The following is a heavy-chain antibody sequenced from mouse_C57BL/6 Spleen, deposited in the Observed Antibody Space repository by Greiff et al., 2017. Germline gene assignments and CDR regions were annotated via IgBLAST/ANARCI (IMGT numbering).Heavy chain of an antibody. V-gene: IGHV14-3*01. CDR3: AREAPTLDY. D-gene: IGHD3-1*01. CDR1: GFNIKNTY. J-gene: IGHJ2*01. CDR2: IDPANGNT. Sequence: VQLQQSVAELVRPGASVKLSCTASGFNIKNTYMHWVKPRPEPGLEWLGRIDPANGNTKYAPKIQVNATIAANTSSNTAYLLLSSLTSEDTAIYCCAREAPTLDYWGQGTTLTVSS.